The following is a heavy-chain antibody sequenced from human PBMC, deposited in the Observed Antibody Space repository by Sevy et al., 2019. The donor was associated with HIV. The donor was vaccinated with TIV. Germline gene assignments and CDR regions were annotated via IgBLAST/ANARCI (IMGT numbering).Heavy chain of an antibody. Sequence: GGSLRLSCSASGFTFSSYAMHWVRQAPGKGLEYVSAISSNGGSTYYADSVKGRFTISRDNSKNTLYLQMSSLRAEDTAVYYCAKLGGADYYGSGSSALLAFDIWGQGTMVTVSS. J-gene: IGHJ3*02. CDR3: AKLGGADYYGSGSSALLAFDI. CDR1: GFTFSSYA. D-gene: IGHD3-10*01. V-gene: IGHV3-64D*06. CDR2: ISSNGGST.